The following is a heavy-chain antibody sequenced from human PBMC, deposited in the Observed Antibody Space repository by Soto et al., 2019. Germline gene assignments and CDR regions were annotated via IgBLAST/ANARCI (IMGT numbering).Heavy chain of an antibody. Sequence: PSETLSLTCAVYGGSFSGYYWSWIRQPPGKGLEWIGEINHSGSTNYNPSLKSQVTISVDTSKNQFFLKLSSVTAADTAVYYCARGRVKSSKILFDYWGQGYLVTVSS. J-gene: IGHJ4*02. D-gene: IGHD3-9*01. CDR1: GGSFSGYY. V-gene: IGHV4-34*01. CDR3: ARGRVKSSKILFDY. CDR2: INHSGST.